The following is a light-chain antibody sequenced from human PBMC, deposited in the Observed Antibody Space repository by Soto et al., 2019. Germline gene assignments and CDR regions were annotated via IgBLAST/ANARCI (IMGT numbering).Light chain of an antibody. CDR3: SSYAGSNNFVV. Sequence: ALTQPPSASGSPGQSVTISCTGTSSDIGGYNYVSWYQQHPGKAPKLMVYEVSKRPSGVPDRFSGSKSGNTASLTVSGLQAEDEADYYCSSYAGSNNFVVFGGGTKLTVL. CDR2: EVS. J-gene: IGLJ2*01. V-gene: IGLV2-8*01. CDR1: SSDIGGYNY.